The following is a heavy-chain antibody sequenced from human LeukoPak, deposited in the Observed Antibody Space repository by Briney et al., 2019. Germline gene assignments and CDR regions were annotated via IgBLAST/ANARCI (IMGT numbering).Heavy chain of an antibody. CDR2: IYTSGST. J-gene: IGHJ6*03. D-gene: IGHD6-13*01. Sequence: PSETLSLTCTVSGGSISSDSSYWSWIRQPAGKGLEWIGRIYTSGSTNNNPSLKSRVTISVDTSKNQFSLKLSSVTAADTAVYYCARDPHIAAAGKTTSYMDVWGKGTTVTVSS. V-gene: IGHV4-61*02. CDR1: GGSISSDSSY. CDR3: ARDPHIAAAGKTTSYMDV.